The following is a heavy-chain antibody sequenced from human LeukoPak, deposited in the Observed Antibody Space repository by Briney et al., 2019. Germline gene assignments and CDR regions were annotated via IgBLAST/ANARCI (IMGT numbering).Heavy chain of an antibody. CDR3: AREGPIQLWLRRHFDY. D-gene: IGHD5-18*01. Sequence: NPSETLSLTCAVYGGSFSGYYWSWIRQPPGKGLEWLGEINHSGSTNYNPSLKSRVTISVDTSKNQFSLKLSSVTAADTAVYYCAREGPIQLWLRRHFDYWGQGTLVTVSS. CDR2: INHSGST. V-gene: IGHV4-34*01. J-gene: IGHJ4*02. CDR1: GGSFSGYY.